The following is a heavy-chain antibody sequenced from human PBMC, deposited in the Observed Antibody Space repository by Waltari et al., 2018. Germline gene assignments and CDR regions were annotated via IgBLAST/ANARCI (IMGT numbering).Heavy chain of an antibody. CDR2: INPNSGGT. V-gene: IGHV1-2*02. D-gene: IGHD3-22*01. CDR1: GYTFTGYY. CDR3: ARVAYDSSGYAKNDY. Sequence: QVQLVQSGAEVKKPGASVKVSCKASGYTFTGYYMHWVRPAPGQGLEWMGWINPNSGGTNYAQKFQGRVTMTRDTSISTAYMELSRLRSDDTAVYYCARVAYDSSGYAKNDYWGQGTLVTVSS. J-gene: IGHJ4*02.